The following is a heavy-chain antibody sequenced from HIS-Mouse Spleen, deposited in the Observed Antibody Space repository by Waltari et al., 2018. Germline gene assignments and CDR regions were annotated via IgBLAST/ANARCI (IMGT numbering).Heavy chain of an antibody. D-gene: IGHD3-10*01. J-gene: IGHJ4*02. CDR2: IYSGGST. CDR3: ARHYYYGSGSYYFDY. CDR1: GFTVSSNY. V-gene: IGHV3-53*02. Sequence: EVQLVETGGGLIQPGGSLRLSCAASGFTVSSNYMSWVRQAPGKGLEWVSAIYSGGSTNSTDSVKGRFTISRDNSKNTLYLQMNSLRAEDTSVYYCARHYYYGSGSYYFDYWGQGTLVTVSS.